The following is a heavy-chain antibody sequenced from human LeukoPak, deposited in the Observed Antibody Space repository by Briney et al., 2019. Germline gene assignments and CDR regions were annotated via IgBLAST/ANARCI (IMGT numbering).Heavy chain of an antibody. CDR1: GFTFPNYW. D-gene: IGHD3-22*01. CDR3: ARSTYYYNSSGLYYFKY. Sequence: GGSLRLSCEASGFTFPNYWMSWVRQAPGKGLEWVANIKQDGSEKYYVDSVKGRFIISRDSAKNSLYLQMNSLRAEDTAVYYCARSTYYYNSSGLYYFKYWGQGTLVTVSS. V-gene: IGHV3-7*01. J-gene: IGHJ4*02. CDR2: IKQDGSEK.